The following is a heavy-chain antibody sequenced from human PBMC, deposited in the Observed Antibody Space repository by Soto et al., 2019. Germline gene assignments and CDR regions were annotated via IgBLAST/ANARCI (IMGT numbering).Heavy chain of an antibody. CDR3: ARGALVGSTKNYFDF. CDR1: GYSFTSYW. D-gene: IGHD1-26*01. Sequence: GESLKISCKGSGYSFTSYWIGWVRQMPGKGLEWMGIIYPGDSDTRYSPSFQGQVTISADKSISTAFLQWRSLKASDTATYFCARGALVGSTKNYFDFWGQGTLVTVSS. J-gene: IGHJ4*02. V-gene: IGHV5-51*01. CDR2: IYPGDSDT.